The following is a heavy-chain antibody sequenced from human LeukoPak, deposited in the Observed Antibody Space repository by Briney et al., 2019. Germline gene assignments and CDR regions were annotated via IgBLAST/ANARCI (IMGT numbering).Heavy chain of an antibody. CDR1: GFTFTNYW. CDR2: IKQDGKGK. D-gene: IGHD6-13*01. Sequence: GGSLRLSCAAFGFTFTNYWMSWVRQAPGKGLEWVANIKQDGKGKYYVDSVKGRFTISRDNAKKSLYLQMNSLRAEDTAVYYCARAEYSSSWFLEYWGQGTLVTVSS. J-gene: IGHJ4*02. CDR3: ARAEYSSSWFLEY. V-gene: IGHV3-7*01.